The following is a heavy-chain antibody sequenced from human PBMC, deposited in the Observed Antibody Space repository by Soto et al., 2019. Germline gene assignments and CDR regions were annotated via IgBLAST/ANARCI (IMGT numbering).Heavy chain of an antibody. Sequence: GGSLRLSCAASGFTFSSYSMNWVRQAPGKGLEWVSSISSSSSYIYYADSVQGRFTISRDNAKNSLYLQMNSLRAEDTAVYYCAREVLAYDFLTGLFDDGGKGPLVTVSS. CDR2: ISSSSSYI. V-gene: IGHV3-21*01. J-gene: IGHJ4*02. D-gene: IGHD3-9*01. CDR1: GFTFSSYS. CDR3: AREVLAYDFLTGLFDD.